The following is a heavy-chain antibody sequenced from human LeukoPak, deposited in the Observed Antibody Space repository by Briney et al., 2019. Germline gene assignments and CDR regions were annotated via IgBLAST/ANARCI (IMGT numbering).Heavy chain of an antibody. CDR1: GITFYDYA. Sequence: GGPLRLSCGACGITFYDYAVQVLGEAPGRGPEGVSLIIADGDKTYYADSVKGPFTISRDDSKTSLYLKMTSLRTEDTALYYCAQDIGDFDVLTAYYGFDHWGPGTLVTVSS. CDR2: IIADGDKT. V-gene: IGHV3-43*02. D-gene: IGHD3-9*01. J-gene: IGHJ4*02. CDR3: AQDIGDFDVLTAYYGFDH.